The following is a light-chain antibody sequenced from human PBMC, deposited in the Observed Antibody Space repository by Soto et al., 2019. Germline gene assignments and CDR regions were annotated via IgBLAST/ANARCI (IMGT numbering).Light chain of an antibody. J-gene: IGKJ4*01. V-gene: IGKV3-11*01. CDR3: QQRYNWPPIA. CDR1: QTVGSF. Sequence: EIVLTQSPATLSLSPGERATLSCRASQTVGSFLAWYQHKPGQAPRLLIYNTSKRANGIPARFSGSGSGTDFTLTISSLEPEDFAVYYCQQRYNWPPIAFGGGTKVEMK. CDR2: NTS.